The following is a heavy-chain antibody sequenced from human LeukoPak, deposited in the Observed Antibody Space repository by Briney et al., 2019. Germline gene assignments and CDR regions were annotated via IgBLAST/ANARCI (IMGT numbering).Heavy chain of an antibody. CDR1: GGSISSSPYY. CDR2: IYYSGST. D-gene: IGHD6-19*01. CDR3: ARHASVDGNWPRPLDY. Sequence: PSETLSLTCTVSGGSISSSPYYWGWIRQPPGKGLEGIGNIYYSGSTYYNPSLKTRFTISVDTSKNQFSLKLPSATAADTAVYYCARHASVDGNWPRPLDYWGQGSLVTVSS. V-gene: IGHV4-39*01. J-gene: IGHJ4*02.